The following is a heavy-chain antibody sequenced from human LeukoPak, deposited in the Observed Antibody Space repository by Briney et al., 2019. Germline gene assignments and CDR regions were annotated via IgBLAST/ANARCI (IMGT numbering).Heavy chain of an antibody. CDR3: AKTQLSYYYDSSGYLSGMDV. J-gene: IGHJ6*02. D-gene: IGHD3-22*01. V-gene: IGHV3-53*01. CDR2: ICGGGTT. Sequence: PGGSLRLSCAASELSVSSICMSWVRLAPGKGLKWVSAICGGGTTYYADSVKGRFTISRDNSKNTVYLQMNSLRAEDTAVYYCAKTQLSYYYDSSGYLSGMDVWGQGTTVTVSS. CDR1: ELSVSSIC.